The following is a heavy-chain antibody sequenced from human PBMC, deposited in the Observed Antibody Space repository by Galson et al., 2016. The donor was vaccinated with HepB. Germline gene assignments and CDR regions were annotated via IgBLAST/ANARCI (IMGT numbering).Heavy chain of an antibody. CDR3: TRPMYDTTGSASGNFDY. Sequence: SLRLSCAASGFTFSVSSIHWVRQASRGGLEWVGRIRSKTDNYETTYAESVKGRFTISRDDSKNTAYLQMNSLKTEDTAIYYCTRPMYDTTGSASGNFDYWGQGTLVTVSS. CDR1: GFTFSVSS. D-gene: IGHD3-22*01. J-gene: IGHJ4*02. CDR2: IRSKTDNYET. V-gene: IGHV3-73*01.